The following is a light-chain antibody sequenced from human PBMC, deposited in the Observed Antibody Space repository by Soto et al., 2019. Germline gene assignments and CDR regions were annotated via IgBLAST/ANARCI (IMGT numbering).Light chain of an antibody. Sequence: IVMTQSPGTLSLSPGDTATLSCRASQSLGSDLAWYQQKPGQAPRLLILGASARPTGIPARISGSGSGTEFTLTISSLEPEDFAVYYCQQYGSSPWTFGQGTKVDIK. CDR2: GAS. CDR1: QSLGSD. V-gene: IGKV3-15*01. CDR3: QQYGSSPWT. J-gene: IGKJ1*01.